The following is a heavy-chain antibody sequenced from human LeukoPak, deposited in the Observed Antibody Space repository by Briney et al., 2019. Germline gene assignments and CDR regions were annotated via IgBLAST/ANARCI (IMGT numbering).Heavy chain of an antibody. V-gene: IGHV1-69*04. J-gene: IGHJ5*02. D-gene: IGHD2-2*01. Sequence: GASVKVSCKASGGTFSSYAISWMRQAPGQGLEWMGRIIPILGIANYAQKFQGRVTITADKSTSTAYMELSSLRSEDTAVYYCASEIKDIVVVPAAKVASWFDPWGQGTLVTVSS. CDR3: ASEIKDIVVVPAAKVASWFDP. CDR1: GGTFSSYA. CDR2: IIPILGIA.